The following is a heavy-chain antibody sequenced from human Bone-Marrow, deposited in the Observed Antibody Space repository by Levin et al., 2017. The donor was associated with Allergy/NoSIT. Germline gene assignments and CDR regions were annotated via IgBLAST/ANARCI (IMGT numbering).Heavy chain of an antibody. CDR2: INHSGST. V-gene: IGHV4-34*01. J-gene: IGHJ5*02. Sequence: SQTLSLTCAVYGGSFSGYYWSWIRQPPGKGLEWIGEINHSGSTNYNPSLKSRVTISVDTSKNQFSLKLSSVTAADTAVYYCARGWAAAATGTCWFDPWGQGTLVTVSS. D-gene: IGHD6-13*01. CDR1: GGSFSGYY. CDR3: ARGWAAAATGTCWFDP.